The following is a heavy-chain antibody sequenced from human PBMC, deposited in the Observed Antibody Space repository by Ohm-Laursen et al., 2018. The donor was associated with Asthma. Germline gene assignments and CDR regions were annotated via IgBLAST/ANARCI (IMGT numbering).Heavy chain of an antibody. CDR2: IIPIFGTA. D-gene: IGHD3-9*01. CDR1: GATFSSSS. Sequence: SVKVSCKASGATFSSSSINWVRQAPGQGLEWMGGIIPIFGTANYAQKFQGRVTITADESTSTAYMELSSLRSEDTAVYYCARSTARDILTGLAVWGQGTLVTVSS. V-gene: IGHV1-69*13. CDR3: ARSTARDILTGLAV. J-gene: IGHJ4*02.